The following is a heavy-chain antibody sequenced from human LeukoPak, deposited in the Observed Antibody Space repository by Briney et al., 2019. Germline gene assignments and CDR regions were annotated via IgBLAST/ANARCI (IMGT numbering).Heavy chain of an antibody. CDR3: ARNSGNYLGWFDP. V-gene: IGHV4-39*01. Sequence: SETLSLTCTVSGGSISTSSYYWGWIRQPPAKGPEWIGTIHYSGRTYYNPSLKSRVTISVDTSKNQFSLKMSSVTAADTAMYYCARNSGNYLGWFDPWGQGTLVTVSS. CDR1: GGSISTSSYY. J-gene: IGHJ5*02. D-gene: IGHD1-26*01. CDR2: IHYSGRT.